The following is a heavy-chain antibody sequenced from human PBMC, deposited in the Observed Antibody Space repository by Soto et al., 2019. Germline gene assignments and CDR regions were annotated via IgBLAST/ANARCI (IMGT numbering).Heavy chain of an antibody. J-gene: IGHJ4*02. Sequence: QVQLQQWGAGLLKPSETLSLTCAVYGGSFSGYYWPWIRQPPGTGLEWIGEINHSGSTNYNPSLKRRVTISVDTSKLQFSLKLTSVTAADTAVYYCARDKITGLFDYWGQGTLVTVSS. CDR3: ARDKITGLFDY. CDR1: GGSFSGYY. CDR2: INHSGST. D-gene: IGHD2-8*02. V-gene: IGHV4-34*01.